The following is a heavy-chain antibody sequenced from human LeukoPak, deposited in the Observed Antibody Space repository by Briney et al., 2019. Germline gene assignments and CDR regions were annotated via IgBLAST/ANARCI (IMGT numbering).Heavy chain of an antibody. Sequence: PSETLSLTCTVSGGSISSNFWSWIRQPPGKGLEYIGYIYNSGTTNYNPSLKSRVAISVDTPKNQLSLKLSSVTAADTAVYYCAKSFSETERATITAHWGQGTLVTVSS. V-gene: IGHV4-59*01. J-gene: IGHJ4*02. CDR1: GGSISSNF. CDR2: IYNSGTT. D-gene: IGHD5-24*01. CDR3: AKSFSETERATITAH.